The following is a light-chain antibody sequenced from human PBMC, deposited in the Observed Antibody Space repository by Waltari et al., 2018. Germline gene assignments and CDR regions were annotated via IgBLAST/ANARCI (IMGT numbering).Light chain of an antibody. CDR3: QSFDDSLRGSV. J-gene: IGLJ3*02. V-gene: IGLV1-40*01. CDR2: SNI. CDR1: TSNIGAED. Sequence: QSVLTQPPSVSGAPGQGVTISCTGSTSNIGAEDVHWYRQIPGNAPEVVIYSNINRPSGVPDRFSGSKSGTSASLAITGLQAEDEADYYCQSFDDSLRGSVFGGGTKLTVL.